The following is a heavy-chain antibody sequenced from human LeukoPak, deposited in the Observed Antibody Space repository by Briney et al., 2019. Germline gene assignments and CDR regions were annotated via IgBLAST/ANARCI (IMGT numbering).Heavy chain of an antibody. CDR2: ISNDGSNK. CDR3: AKGCSTGSSCYIIDY. J-gene: IGHJ4*02. CDR1: GFTLSSYG. V-gene: IGHV3-30*18. D-gene: IGHD2-15*01. Sequence: PGGSLRLSCAASGFTLSSYGMHGVRQAPGKGLEGGAVISNDGSNKNYADSVKGRFTISRDNSKNTLYLQMSSLRAEDTALYYCAKGCSTGSSCYIIDYWGQGTLVTVSS.